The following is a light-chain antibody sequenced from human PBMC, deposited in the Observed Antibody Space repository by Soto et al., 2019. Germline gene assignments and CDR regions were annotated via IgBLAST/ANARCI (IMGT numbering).Light chain of an antibody. Sequence: DIQLTQSPSSLSASVGDRVTVICRASQDIRNYLSWYQQKPGTAPKLLVYAASTLQSGVPSRFSGSGSGTDFTLTINSLQPEDVATYFCQKYNFAPFTFGPGTKVEI. CDR2: AAS. V-gene: IGKV1-27*01. J-gene: IGKJ3*01. CDR3: QKYNFAPFT. CDR1: QDIRNY.